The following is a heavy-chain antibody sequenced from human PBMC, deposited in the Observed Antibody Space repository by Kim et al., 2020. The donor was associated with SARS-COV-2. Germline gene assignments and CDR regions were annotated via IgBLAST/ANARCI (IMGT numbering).Heavy chain of an antibody. Sequence: SETLSLTCTVSGGSISSGGYYWSWIRQHPGKGLEWIGYIYYSGRTYYNPSLKSRVTISVDTSKNQFSLKLSSVTAADTAVYYCARDQEGALDYWGQGTLVTVSS. D-gene: IGHD1-26*01. CDR2: IYYSGRT. V-gene: IGHV4-31*03. CDR3: ARDQEGALDY. CDR1: GGSISSGGYY. J-gene: IGHJ4*02.